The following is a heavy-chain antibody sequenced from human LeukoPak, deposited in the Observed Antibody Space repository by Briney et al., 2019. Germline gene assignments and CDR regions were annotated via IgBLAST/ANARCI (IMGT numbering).Heavy chain of an antibody. V-gene: IGHV3-48*02. CDR3: TRCGTIYGGGHWFDP. CDR1: GVTSSTYS. Sequence: PVGFLRLSCAASGVTSSTYSMNWGRQAPGRRLGWGSCISGGSGTIYYADSVKGRFTISRNNAKNSLYLQMNRLRDENTAISYCTRCGTIYGGGHWFDPWGQGTLVTVSS. CDR2: ISGGSGTI. D-gene: IGHD1-7*01. J-gene: IGHJ5*02.